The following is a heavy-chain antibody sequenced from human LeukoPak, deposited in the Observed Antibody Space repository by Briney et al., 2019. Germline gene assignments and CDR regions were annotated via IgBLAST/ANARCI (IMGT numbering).Heavy chain of an antibody. CDR3: AYSSSSWINY. CDR1: GGTFSSYA. CDR2: IIPILGIA. Sequence: GASVKVSCKASGGTFSSYAISWVRQAPGQGLEWMGRIIPILGIANYAQRFQGRVTITADKSTSTAYTELSSLRSEDTAVYYCAYSSSSWINYWGQGTLVTVSS. J-gene: IGHJ4*02. V-gene: IGHV1-69*04. D-gene: IGHD6-13*01.